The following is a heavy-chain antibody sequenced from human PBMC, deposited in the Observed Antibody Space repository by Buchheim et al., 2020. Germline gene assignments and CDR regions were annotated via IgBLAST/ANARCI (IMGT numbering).Heavy chain of an antibody. Sequence: EVQLVESGGGLVKPGGSLRLSCAASGFTFSSYSMNWVRQAPGKGLEWVSSISSSSSYIYYADSVKGRFTISRDNAKNSLYLQMNSLRAEDTAVYYCARDPPTYYDFWSGYYPYYYGMDVWGQGT. J-gene: IGHJ6*02. V-gene: IGHV3-21*01. D-gene: IGHD3-3*01. CDR2: ISSSSSYI. CDR3: ARDPPTYYDFWSGYYPYYYGMDV. CDR1: GFTFSSYS.